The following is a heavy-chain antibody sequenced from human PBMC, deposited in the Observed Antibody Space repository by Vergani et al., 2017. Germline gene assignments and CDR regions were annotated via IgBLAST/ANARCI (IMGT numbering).Heavy chain of an antibody. J-gene: IGHJ1*01. CDR2: INPNSGGT. Sequence: QVQLVQSGAEVKKPGASVKVSCKASGYTFTGYYTHWVRQAPGQGLEWMGWINPNSGGTNYAQKFQGWVTMTRDTSISTAYMELNRLRSEDTAVYYCARDGGDFWSGYYPLHWGQGTLVTVSS. CDR1: GYTFTGYY. D-gene: IGHD3-3*01. CDR3: ARDGGDFWSGYYPLH. V-gene: IGHV1-2*04.